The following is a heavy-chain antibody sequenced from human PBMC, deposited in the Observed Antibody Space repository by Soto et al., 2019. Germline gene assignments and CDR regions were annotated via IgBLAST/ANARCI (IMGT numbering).Heavy chain of an antibody. CDR3: ARDAPGAAPY. CDR2: FIYRGTT. D-gene: IGHD6-13*01. V-gene: IGHV4-31*03. CDR1: GGPIINGDSY. Sequence: SETLSLTCTVSGGPIINGDSYLNWIRQHPEKGLEWLGYFIYRGTTNYNPALKRRILISIDTSKNHFSLRLIFLTAADTAVYYCARDAPGAAPYWGQGTLVTVSS. J-gene: IGHJ4*02.